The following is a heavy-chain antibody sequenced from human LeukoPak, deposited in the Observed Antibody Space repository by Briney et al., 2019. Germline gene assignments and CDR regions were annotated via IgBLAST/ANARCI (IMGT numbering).Heavy chain of an antibody. CDR2: IYHSGTT. CDR1: GGSISSYY. J-gene: IGHJ3*02. V-gene: IGHV4-59*01. CDR3: AKVRAQSGYDLGPLHPFDI. D-gene: IGHD5-12*01. Sequence: SETLSLTCTVSGGSISSYYWSWIRQPPGKRLEWIGYIYHSGTTNYNPSLESRVTISVDKSENQLSLKLSSVTAADTAVYYCAKVRAQSGYDLGPLHPFDIWGQGTMVTVSP.